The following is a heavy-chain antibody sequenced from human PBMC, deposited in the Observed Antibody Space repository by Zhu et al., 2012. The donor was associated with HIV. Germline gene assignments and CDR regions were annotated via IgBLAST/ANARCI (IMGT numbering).Heavy chain of an antibody. J-gene: IGHJ4*02. V-gene: IGHV4-59*11. CDR3: ARSVKGQLVFDS. Sequence: QVQLQESGPQLVKPSETLSLTCTVSGGSMSSHYWNWVRQPPGKGLQWIGYMYSSGSTKYNFSPKSRVAISLDMSKNQFSLNLSSVTTADTAVYYCARSVKGQLVFDSWGQGALVTVSS. CDR1: GGSMSSHY. D-gene: IGHD1-1*01. CDR2: MYSSGST.